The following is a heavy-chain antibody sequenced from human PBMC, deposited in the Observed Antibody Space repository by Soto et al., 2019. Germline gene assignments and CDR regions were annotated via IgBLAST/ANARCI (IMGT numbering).Heavy chain of an antibody. CDR3: ARARLDIVVVPAARTEYGYYYGMDV. D-gene: IGHD2-2*03. CDR1: GGSFSSYA. J-gene: IGHJ6*02. V-gene: IGHV1-69*13. CDR2: IIPIFGTA. Sequence: SVKVSCEASGGSFSSYAISWVRQAPGQGLEWMGGIIPIFGTANYAQKFQGRVTITADESTSTAYMELSSLRSEDTAVYYCARARLDIVVVPAARTEYGYYYGMDVWGQGTTVTVSS.